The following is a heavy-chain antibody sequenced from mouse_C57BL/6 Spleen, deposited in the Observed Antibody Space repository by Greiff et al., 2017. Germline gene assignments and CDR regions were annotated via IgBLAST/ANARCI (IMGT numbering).Heavy chain of an antibody. Sequence: VKLQQSGAELVKPGASVKISCKASGYAFSSYWMNWVKQRPGQGLEWIGQIYPRDGDTNYNGKFKGKATLTADKSSSTAYMQLSSLAAEDSAVYFCAVLWGFDYWGQGTTLTVSS. CDR1: GYAFSSYW. D-gene: IGHD1-1*02. CDR2: IYPRDGDT. J-gene: IGHJ2*01. V-gene: IGHV1-80*01. CDR3: AVLWGFDY.